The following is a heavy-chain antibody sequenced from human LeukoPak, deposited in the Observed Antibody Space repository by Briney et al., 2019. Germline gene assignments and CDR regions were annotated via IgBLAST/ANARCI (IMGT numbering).Heavy chain of an antibody. Sequence: PGRSLRLSCAASGFTFSSYAMHWVRQAPGKGLEWVAVISYDGSNKYYADSVKGRFTISRDNSKNTLYLQMNSLRAEDTAVYYCARRWDILTGYNYWGQGTLVTVSS. J-gene: IGHJ4*02. D-gene: IGHD3-9*01. CDR1: GFTFSSYA. CDR3: ARRWDILTGYNY. CDR2: ISYDGSNK. V-gene: IGHV3-30-3*01.